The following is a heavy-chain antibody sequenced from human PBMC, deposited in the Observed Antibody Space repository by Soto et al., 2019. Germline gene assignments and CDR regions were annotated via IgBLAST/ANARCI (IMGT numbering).Heavy chain of an antibody. CDR1: GGSISSYY. V-gene: IGHV4-59*01. CDR2: IYYSGST. J-gene: IGHJ6*02. D-gene: IGHD6-19*01. Sequence: SETLSLTCTVSGGSISSYYWSWIRQPPGKGLEWIGYIYYSGSTNYNPSLKSRVTISVDTSKNQFSLKLSSVTAADTAVYYCARDLSSYSYYYGMDVWGQGTTVTVSS. CDR3: ARDLSSYSYYYGMDV.